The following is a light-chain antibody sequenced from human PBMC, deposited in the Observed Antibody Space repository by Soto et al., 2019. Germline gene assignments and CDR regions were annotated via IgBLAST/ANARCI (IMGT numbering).Light chain of an antibody. CDR3: QLWDSRSDNYV. J-gene: IGLJ1*01. Sequence: SYELTQPPSVSVAPGQTASISCGGNNIGSRSVHWYQQKPGQAPVLVVYDDRDRPSGIPERFAGSNSGNTATLTISRVEAGDEADHYCQLWDSRSDNYVFGNGTKVTVX. CDR2: DDR. V-gene: IGLV3-21*02. CDR1: NIGSRS.